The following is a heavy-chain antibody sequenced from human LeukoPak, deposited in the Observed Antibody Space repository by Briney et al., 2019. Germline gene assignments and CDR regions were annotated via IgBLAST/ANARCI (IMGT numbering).Heavy chain of an antibody. J-gene: IGHJ4*02. Sequence: GGSLRLSCAASGFTVSSNYMSWVRQAPGKGLEWVSVIYSGGSTYYADSVKGRFTISRHNSKNTLYLQMNSLRAEDTAVYYCARDLYYDSSGYHSPIIDYWGQGTLVTVSS. CDR1: GFTVSSNY. CDR2: IYSGGST. CDR3: ARDLYYDSSGYHSPIIDY. V-gene: IGHV3-53*04. D-gene: IGHD3-22*01.